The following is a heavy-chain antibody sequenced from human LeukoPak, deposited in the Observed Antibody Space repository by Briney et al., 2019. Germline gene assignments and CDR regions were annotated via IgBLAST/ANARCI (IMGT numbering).Heavy chain of an antibody. D-gene: IGHD5-12*01. CDR3: AGGYDSRKAGY. V-gene: IGHV4-31*03. Sequence: SQTLSLTCTVSGASVSSSSYCWTWLRQHTGKGLESIGYICYSGSPEYNPSLQSRVSMSVDTSKNQFSLKLNSVTVADTAVYYCAGGYDSRKAGYWGQGTLVTVSS. CDR2: ICYSGSP. J-gene: IGHJ4*02. CDR1: GASVSSSSYC.